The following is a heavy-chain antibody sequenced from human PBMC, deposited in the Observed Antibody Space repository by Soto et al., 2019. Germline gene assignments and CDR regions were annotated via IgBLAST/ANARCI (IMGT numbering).Heavy chain of an antibody. CDR1: GGSISSSSYY. CDR2: IYYSGST. Sequence: QLQLQESGPGLVKPSETLSLTCTVSGGSISSSSYYWGWIHQPPGKGLEWIGTIYYSGSTYYNPSLKSRVTISVDTSKNQFSLKLSSVTAADTAVYYCASGRSWYFFDYWGQGTLVTVSS. CDR3: ASGRSWYFFDY. V-gene: IGHV4-39*01. D-gene: IGHD6-13*01. J-gene: IGHJ4*02.